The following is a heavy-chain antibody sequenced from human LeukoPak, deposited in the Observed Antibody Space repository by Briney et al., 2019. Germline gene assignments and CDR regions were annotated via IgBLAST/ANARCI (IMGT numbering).Heavy chain of an antibody. CDR3: ARGKHTAAIPDY. D-gene: IGHD6-13*01. CDR1: GFTFSTYW. J-gene: IGHJ4*02. Sequence: GGSLRLSCAASGFTFSTYWMHWVRQAPGKGLVWVSRINADVGSTSYADSVKGRFTISRDNAKNTLYLQMNSLRAEDTAVYYCARGKHTAAIPDYWGQGTLATVSS. CDR2: INADVGST. V-gene: IGHV3-74*01.